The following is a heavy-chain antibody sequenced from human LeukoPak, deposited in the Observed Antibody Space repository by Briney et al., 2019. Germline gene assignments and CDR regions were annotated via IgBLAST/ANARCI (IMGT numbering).Heavy chain of an antibody. D-gene: IGHD6-6*01. J-gene: IGHJ3*02. V-gene: IGHV3-21*01. CDR1: GFTFSSYS. Sequence: GGSLRLSRAPSGFTFSSYSMKWVPHAPGKGLERVSSISSSSSYIYYADSVKGRFTISRDNAKNSLYLQMNSLRAEGTAVYYCARDNQLVRAFDIWGQGTMVTVSS. CDR3: ARDNQLVRAFDI. CDR2: ISSSSSYI.